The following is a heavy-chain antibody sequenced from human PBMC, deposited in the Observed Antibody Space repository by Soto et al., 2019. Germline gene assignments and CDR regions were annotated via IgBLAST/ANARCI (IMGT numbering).Heavy chain of an antibody. CDR3: ARREYSGYDSAWFDP. V-gene: IGHV4-39*01. CDR1: GGSISSSSYY. Sequence: SETLSLTCTVSGGSISSSSYYWGWIRRPPGKGLEWIGSIYYSGSTYYNPSLKSRVTISVDTSKNQFSLKLSSVTAADTAVYYCARREYSGYDSAWFDPWGQGTLVTVSS. CDR2: IYYSGST. D-gene: IGHD5-12*01. J-gene: IGHJ5*02.